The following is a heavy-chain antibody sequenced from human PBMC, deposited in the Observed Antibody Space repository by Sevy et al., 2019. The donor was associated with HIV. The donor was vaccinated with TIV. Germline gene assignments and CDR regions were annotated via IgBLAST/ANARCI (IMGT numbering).Heavy chain of an antibody. D-gene: IGHD6-13*01. J-gene: IGHJ4*02. CDR2: ISGFNNYI. CDR3: ARGASSSGDYFDY. CDR1: GFTFSTYS. Sequence: GGSLRLSCAASGFTFSTYSMSWVRQAPGKGLEWVSYISGFNNYIYYADSLRGRFTISRDNAKNSLYLQMNNLRAEDTAVYYCARGASSSGDYFDYWGQGTLVTVSS. V-gene: IGHV3-21*01.